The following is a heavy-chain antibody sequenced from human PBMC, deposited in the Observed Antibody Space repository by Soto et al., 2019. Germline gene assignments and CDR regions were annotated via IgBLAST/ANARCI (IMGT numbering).Heavy chain of an antibody. D-gene: IGHD5-12*01. CDR1: GFTFGDYA. CDR2: ITSKRYGGTT. J-gene: IGHJ5*02. V-gene: IGHV3-49*03. CDR3: SRLPPSKYRNIPIDP. Sequence: EVQLVESGGGLVQPGRSLRLSCTGSGFTFGDYAMSWFRQAPGKGLEWVGFITSKRYGGTTEYAASVKGRFTIPSHDSIRSAYLQINCTKTEDTAVYFSSRLPPSKYRNIPIDPWGRGTLAIAS.